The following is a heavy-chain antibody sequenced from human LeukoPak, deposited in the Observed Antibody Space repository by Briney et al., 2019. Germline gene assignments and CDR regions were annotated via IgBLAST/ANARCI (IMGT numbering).Heavy chain of an antibody. V-gene: IGHV4-61*01. D-gene: IGHD1-1*01. J-gene: IGHJ6*04. Sequence: SETLSLTCAVSGGSVSTDSSYWNWIRQTPGKGLEWIGYNDRGGTNYNPSLKSRVTISIDTSKNQFSLKVTSVTAEDTAVYYCARDTYNWNDYYYYGMGVWGKGTTVTFSS. CDR1: GGSVSTDSSY. CDR2: NDRGGT. CDR3: ARDTYNWNDYYYYGMGV.